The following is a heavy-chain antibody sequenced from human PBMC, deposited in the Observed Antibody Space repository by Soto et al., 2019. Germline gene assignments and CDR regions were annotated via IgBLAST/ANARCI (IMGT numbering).Heavy chain of an antibody. J-gene: IGHJ6*02. CDR1: GYTFTSYG. D-gene: IGHD3-10*01. Sequence: ASVKVSCKASGYTFTSYGLSWVRQAPGQGLEWMGWISAYNGNTNYAQKLQGRVTMTTDTSTSTAYMELRSLRSDDTAVYYCARTPAPYQMGRGVITDYYYGMDVWGQGTTVTVSS. CDR2: ISAYNGNT. CDR3: ARTPAPYQMGRGVITDYYYGMDV. V-gene: IGHV1-18*04.